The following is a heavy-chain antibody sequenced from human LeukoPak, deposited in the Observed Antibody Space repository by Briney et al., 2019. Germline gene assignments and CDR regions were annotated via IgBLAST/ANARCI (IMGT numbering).Heavy chain of an antibody. CDR3: ARVGHTSGWDFDY. CDR1: GYTFTGHY. J-gene: IGHJ4*02. Sequence: ASVKVSCKASGYTFTGHYIHWVRQAPGQGLEWMGFINPNSGGTNYAQKFQGRVTMTRDTSITTAYMELRRVTSDDTVVYYCARVGHTSGWDFDYWGQGTLVTVSS. V-gene: IGHV1-2*02. CDR2: INPNSGGT. D-gene: IGHD6-19*01.